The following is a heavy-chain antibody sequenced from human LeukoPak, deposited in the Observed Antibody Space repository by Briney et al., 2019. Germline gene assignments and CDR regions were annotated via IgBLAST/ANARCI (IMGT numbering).Heavy chain of an antibody. J-gene: IGHJ4*02. CDR2: IYYTGNT. D-gene: IGHD1-1*01. CDR1: GGSISSGGYY. V-gene: IGHV4-31*03. CDR3: ARDRTGFDY. Sequence: SETLSLTCTVSGGSISSGGYYWSWVRQHPGKGLEWIGYIYYTGNTYYNPSLKSRVTISVDTSKNQFSLKLSSVTAADTAVYYCARDRTGFDYWGQGTLVTVSS.